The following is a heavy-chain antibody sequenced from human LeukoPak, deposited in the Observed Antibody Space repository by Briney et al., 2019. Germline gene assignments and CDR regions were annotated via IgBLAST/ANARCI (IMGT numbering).Heavy chain of an antibody. CDR3: ARDLSGDGYVKFDC. CDR2: ISSTGSNI. V-gene: IGHV3-21*01. D-gene: IGHD5-24*01. CDR1: GFPFSSYA. Sequence: GGSLRLSCAASGFPFSSYAMNWVRQAPGKGLEWVSSISSTGSNIYYADSVKGRFTISRDNAKNSLSLQMNSLRAEDTAVYYCARDLSGDGYVKFDCWGQGTLVTVSP. J-gene: IGHJ4*02.